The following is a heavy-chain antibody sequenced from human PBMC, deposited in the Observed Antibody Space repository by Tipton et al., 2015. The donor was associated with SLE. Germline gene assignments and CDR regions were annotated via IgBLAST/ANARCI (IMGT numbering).Heavy chain of an antibody. J-gene: IGHJ5*02. CDR1: GGSISSGDYY. CDR2: IYYSGST. Sequence: TLSLTCTVSGGSISSGDYYWSWIRQPPGKGLEWIGYIYYSGSTNYNPSLKSRVTISVDTSKNQFSLKLSSVTAADTAVYYCARGLTTLWYNWFDPWGQGTLVTVSS. CDR3: ARGLTTLWYNWFDP. D-gene: IGHD3-10*01. V-gene: IGHV4-61*08.